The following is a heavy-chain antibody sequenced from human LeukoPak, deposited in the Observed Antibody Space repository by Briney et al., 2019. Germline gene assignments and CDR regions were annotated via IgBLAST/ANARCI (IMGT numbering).Heavy chain of an antibody. J-gene: IGHJ4*02. D-gene: IGHD3-22*01. CDR1: GFSLSTSGVG. CDR2: IYWDDDK. V-gene: IGHV2-5*02. Sequence: SGPTLVKPTQTLTLTCTFSGFSLSTSGVGVGWIRQPPGKALEWLALIYWDDDKRYSPSLKSRLTITKDTSKNQEVLTMTNMDPVDTATYYCAHTSSGYYYDSYWGQGTLVTVSS. CDR3: AHTSSGYYYDSY.